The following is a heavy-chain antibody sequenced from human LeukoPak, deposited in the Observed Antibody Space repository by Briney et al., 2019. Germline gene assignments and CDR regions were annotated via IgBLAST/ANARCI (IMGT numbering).Heavy chain of an antibody. CDR1: GYTFTSYY. Sequence: ASVKVSCKASGYTFTSYYMHWVRQAPGQGLEWMGVISPSGGGATYEQKFQGRVAMTTDMSTTVYMELRSLRSVDTAMYYCARPPPGYYYFDYWGQGTLVTVSS. V-gene: IGHV1-46*01. D-gene: IGHD6-25*01. CDR2: ISPSGGGA. J-gene: IGHJ4*02. CDR3: ARPPPGYYYFDY.